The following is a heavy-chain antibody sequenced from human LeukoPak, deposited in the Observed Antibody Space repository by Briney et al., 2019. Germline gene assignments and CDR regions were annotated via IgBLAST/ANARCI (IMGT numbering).Heavy chain of an antibody. J-gene: IGHJ4*02. V-gene: IGHV4-59*01. Sequence: SETLSLTCTVSGGSISSYYWSWIRQPPGKGLEWIGYIYYSGSTNYNPSLKSRVTISVDTSKNQFSPKLSSVTAADTAVYYCASRTPSGSVDYWGQGTLVTVSS. CDR1: GGSISSYY. CDR3: ASRTPSGSVDY. CDR2: IYYSGST. D-gene: IGHD6-19*01.